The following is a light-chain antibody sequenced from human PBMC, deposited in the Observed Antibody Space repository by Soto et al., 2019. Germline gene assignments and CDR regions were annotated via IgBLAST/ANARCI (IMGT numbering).Light chain of an antibody. J-gene: IGKJ2*01. CDR1: QSVSSY. Sequence: EIVLTQSPATLSLSPGERATLSCRASQSVSSYLAWYQQKPGQAPRLLIYDASNRATGIPARFSGSGSGTDFTLTISSLEPDDFAVYYCQQRSNWPRTFGLRTKLEIK. CDR2: DAS. V-gene: IGKV3-11*01. CDR3: QQRSNWPRT.